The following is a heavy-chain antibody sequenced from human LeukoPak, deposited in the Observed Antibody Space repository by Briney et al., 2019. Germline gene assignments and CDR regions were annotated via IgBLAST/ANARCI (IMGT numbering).Heavy chain of an antibody. CDR3: ARDAY. CDR1: GVSIGSHY. V-gene: IGHV4-59*11. J-gene: IGHJ4*02. CDR2: VYNSGTT. Sequence: KPSETLSLTCTVSGVSIGSHYWSWIRQSPGKGLEWIGSVYNSGTTVYNRSLTGRVTISVDTSKNQYSLNLRSVTAADAAVYYCARDAYWGQGILVTVSS.